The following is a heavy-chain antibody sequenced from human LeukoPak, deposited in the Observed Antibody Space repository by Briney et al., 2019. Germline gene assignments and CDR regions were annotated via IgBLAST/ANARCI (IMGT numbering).Heavy chain of an antibody. CDR3: ARLFRKLGRFDY. D-gene: IGHD1-26*01. CDR1: DGSISSSSYY. V-gene: IGHV4-39*01. CDR2: IYYSGST. Sequence: PSETLSLTCTVSDGSISSSSYYWGWIRQPPGKGLEWIGSIYYSGSTYYNPSLKSRVTISVDTSKNQFSLKLSSVIAADTAVYYCARLFRKLGRFDYWGQGTLVTVSS. J-gene: IGHJ4*02.